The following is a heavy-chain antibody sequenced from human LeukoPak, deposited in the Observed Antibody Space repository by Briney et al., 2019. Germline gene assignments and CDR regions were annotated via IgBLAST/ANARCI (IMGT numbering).Heavy chain of an antibody. V-gene: IGHV3-11*01. CDR2: ISSSGSTI. CDR1: GFTFSDYY. Sequence: GGSLRLPCAASGFTFSDYYMSWIRQAPGKGLEWVSYISSSGSTIYYADSVKGRFTISRDNAKNSLYLQMNSLRAEDTAVYYCARDLIHDYGDLNWFDPWGQGTLVTVSS. CDR3: ARDLIHDYGDLNWFDP. J-gene: IGHJ5*02. D-gene: IGHD4-17*01.